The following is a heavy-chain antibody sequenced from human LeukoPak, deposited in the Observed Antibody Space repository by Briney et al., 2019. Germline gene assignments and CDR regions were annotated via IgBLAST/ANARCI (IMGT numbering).Heavy chain of an antibody. CDR1: GGSISSYY. CDR2: IYYSGST. J-gene: IGHJ4*02. D-gene: IGHD6-13*01. CDR3: ARVRPPLPYSRTYYFDY. Sequence: SETLSLTCTVSGGSISSYYWSWIRQPPGKGLEWIGCIYYSGSTNYNPSLKGRVTISVDTSKNQFSLKLSSVTAADTAVYYCARVRPPLPYSRTYYFDYWGQGTLVTVSS. V-gene: IGHV4-59*01.